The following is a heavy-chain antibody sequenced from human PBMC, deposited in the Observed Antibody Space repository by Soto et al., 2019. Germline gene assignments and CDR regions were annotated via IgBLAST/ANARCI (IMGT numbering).Heavy chain of an antibody. Sequence: SETLSLTCAVSGGSISSGGYAWNWIRQPPGKGLEWIGYIYHSGYTSYNPSLKNRVTISVDKSKNQFSLTLSFVTAADTAVYYCARDSLTGNYYDPWGQGTQVTVSS. CDR2: IYHSGYT. V-gene: IGHV4-30-2*01. J-gene: IGHJ5*02. CDR1: GGSISSGGYA. CDR3: ARDSLTGNYYDP. D-gene: IGHD1-26*01.